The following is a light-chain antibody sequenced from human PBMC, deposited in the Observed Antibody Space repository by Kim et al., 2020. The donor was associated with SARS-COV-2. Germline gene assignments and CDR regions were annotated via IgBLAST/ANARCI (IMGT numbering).Light chain of an antibody. CDR1: QSMSTN. CDR3: QQAYST. CDR2: GAS. V-gene: IGKV1-39*01. Sequence: DIQMTQSPSSLSAYVGDRVTITCRASQSMSTNLNWDQQKPGKAPKLLFYGASNFPSGVPSRFSGSGSGTDFTLTISTLQPEDFGSYYCQQAYSTFGQGTKLEI. J-gene: IGKJ2*01.